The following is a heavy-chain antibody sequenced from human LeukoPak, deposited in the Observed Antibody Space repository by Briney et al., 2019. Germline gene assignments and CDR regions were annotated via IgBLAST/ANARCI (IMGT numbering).Heavy chain of an antibody. V-gene: IGHV5-51*01. CDR2: VFPGDSDT. CDR1: GYSFSNYW. D-gene: IGHD2-2*02. J-gene: IGHJ4*02. CDR3: ARQPYYSSTSCYRLGYYFDD. Sequence: GESLNFSCKGSGYSFSNYWIGWVRQMPGKGLEWMGIVFPGDSDTRSRPSFQSQVTTSADKSISTAYLQWSSLKASDTAMFYSARQPYYSSTSCYRLGYYFDDWGQGTLVTVSS.